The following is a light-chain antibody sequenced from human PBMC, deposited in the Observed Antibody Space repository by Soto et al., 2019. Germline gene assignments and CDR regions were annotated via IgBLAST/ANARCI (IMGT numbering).Light chain of an antibody. CDR3: QQRSNWPPLT. CDR1: QSVSSY. Sequence: EIVLTQSPATLSLSPGERATLSCRASQSVSSYLAWYQQKPGQAPRLLIYDASNRATGIPARFIGSGSGTDCTLTISSLEPEDFAVYYCQQRSNWPPLTFCGGTKVEIK. J-gene: IGKJ4*01. V-gene: IGKV3-11*01. CDR2: DAS.